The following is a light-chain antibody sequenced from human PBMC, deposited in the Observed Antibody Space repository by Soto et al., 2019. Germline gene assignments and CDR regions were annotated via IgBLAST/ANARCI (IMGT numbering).Light chain of an antibody. Sequence: IVLSQSPVTLSLSPGQGAALSCRASQSISNYLAWYQQKPGQAPRLLIYDASNRATGTPARFSGSGSGTDFTLTISSLEPEDFAVYYCQQYGSSPKTFGQGTKVDIK. CDR3: QQYGSSPKT. CDR1: QSISNY. V-gene: IGKV3-11*01. CDR2: DAS. J-gene: IGKJ1*01.